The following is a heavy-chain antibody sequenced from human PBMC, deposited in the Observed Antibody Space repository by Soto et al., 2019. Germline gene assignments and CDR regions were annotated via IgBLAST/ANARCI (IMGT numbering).Heavy chain of an antibody. CDR1: GGSFSGYY. CDR2: INHSGST. Sequence: PSETLSLTCAVYGGSFSGYYWSWIRQPPGKGLEWIGEINHSGSTNYNPSLKSRVTISVDTSKNQFSLELSSLRSEDTAVYFCASGSAMGADHWGQGTLVTVSS. V-gene: IGHV4-34*01. J-gene: IGHJ5*02. D-gene: IGHD5-18*01. CDR3: ASGSAMGADH.